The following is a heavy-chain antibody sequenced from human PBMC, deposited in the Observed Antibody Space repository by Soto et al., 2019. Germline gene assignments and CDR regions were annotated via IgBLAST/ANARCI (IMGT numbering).Heavy chain of an antibody. CDR2: VHNSWGS. J-gene: IGHJ6*02. CDR1: GGSINSYY. V-gene: IGHV4-59*08. CDR3: ARQGFGPLHGRVDV. Sequence: QVQLQESGPGLVKPSETLSLSCTVSGGSINSYYWSWIRQSPGKRMEWIGYVHNSWGSSYNPSLQSRVAISLDTSKSQFSRKVTSVTATDAAVYYCARQGFGPLHGRVDVWGQGTTVTVSS. D-gene: IGHD3-10*01.